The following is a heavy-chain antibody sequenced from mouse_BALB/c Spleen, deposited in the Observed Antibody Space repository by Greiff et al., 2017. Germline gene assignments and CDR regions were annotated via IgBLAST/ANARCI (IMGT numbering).Heavy chain of an antibody. J-gene: IGHJ4*01. CDR2: INPYNDGN. CDR1: GYTFTSYV. D-gene: IGHD2-1*01. Sequence: EVQLQQSGPELVKPGASVKMSCKASGYTFTSYVMHWVKQKPGQGLEWIGYINPYNDGNKYNEKFKGKATLTSDKSSSTAYMELSSLTSEDSAVYYCARGENYGNYKDYAMDYWGQGTSVTVSS. CDR3: ARGENYGNYKDYAMDY. V-gene: IGHV1-14*01.